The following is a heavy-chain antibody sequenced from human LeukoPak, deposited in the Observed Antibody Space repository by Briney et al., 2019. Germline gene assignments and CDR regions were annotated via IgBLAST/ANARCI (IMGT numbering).Heavy chain of an antibody. J-gene: IGHJ4*02. CDR1: GFTFDDYA. CDR2: ISWNSGSI. D-gene: IGHD3-22*01. Sequence: GRSLRLSCAASGFTFDDYAMHWVRQAPGKGLEWVSGISWNSGSIGYADSVKGRFTISRDNAKNSLYLQMNSLRAEDMALYYCAKGDSSGYYYSHFDYWGQGTLVTVSS. V-gene: IGHV3-9*03. CDR3: AKGDSSGYYYSHFDY.